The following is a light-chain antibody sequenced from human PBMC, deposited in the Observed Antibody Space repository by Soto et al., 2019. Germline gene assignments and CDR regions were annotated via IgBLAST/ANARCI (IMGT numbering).Light chain of an antibody. CDR3: QQSYITPPIT. J-gene: IGKJ5*01. Sequence: DIQVTQSPSSLSASVGDRVTITCRSSQTITNYLNWYQQKPGKAPKLLIYAASSLQSGVPSRFSGSGSGTDFTLTITSLQPEDFATYYCQQSYITPPITFGQGTRLEI. V-gene: IGKV1-39*01. CDR2: AAS. CDR1: QTITNY.